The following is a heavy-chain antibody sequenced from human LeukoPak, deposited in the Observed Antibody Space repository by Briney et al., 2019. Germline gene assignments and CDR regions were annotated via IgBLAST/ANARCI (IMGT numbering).Heavy chain of an antibody. J-gene: IGHJ4*02. CDR1: GFTFSSYA. CDR3: AKARGSGSYYTDY. V-gene: IGHV3-23*01. D-gene: IGHD3-10*01. CDR2: ISGSGGST. Sequence: GGSLRLSCAASGFTFSSYAMSWVRQAPGKGLEWVSAISGSGGSTYYADSVKGRFTISRDNSKNTLYLQMNSLRAGDTAVYYCAKARGSGSYYTDYWGQGTLVTVSS.